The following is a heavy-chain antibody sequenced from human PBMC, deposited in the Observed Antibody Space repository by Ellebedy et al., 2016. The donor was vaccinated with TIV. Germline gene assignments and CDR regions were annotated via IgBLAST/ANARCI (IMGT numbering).Heavy chain of an antibody. V-gene: IGHV3-74*01. D-gene: IGHD3/OR15-3a*01. CDR1: GFPFGNDW. CDR2: IDQYGSGT. J-gene: IGHJ4*02. CDR3: ARDRPGNNDFFDY. Sequence: GESLKISCAASGFPFGNDWMHWVRQAPGKGLVWVSRIDQYGSGTDYADSVKGRFTISRDNAKNTLSLQMNSLRAEDTAVYYCARDRPGNNDFFDYWGQGTLVTVSS.